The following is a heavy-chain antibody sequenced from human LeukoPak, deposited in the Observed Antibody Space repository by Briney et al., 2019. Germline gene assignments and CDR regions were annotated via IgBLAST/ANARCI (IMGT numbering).Heavy chain of an antibody. V-gene: IGHV4-59*01. Sequence: SETLSLTCTVSGGSISSYYWSWIRQPPGKGLEWIGYISYSGSTDYNPSLKSRVTISLDTSKNQFSLRLSSVTAAYTVVYYCARETRLHSGSYSNDAFDIWGQGTMVTVSS. CDR2: ISYSGST. D-gene: IGHD1-26*01. CDR1: GGSISSYY. J-gene: IGHJ3*02. CDR3: ARETRLHSGSYSNDAFDI.